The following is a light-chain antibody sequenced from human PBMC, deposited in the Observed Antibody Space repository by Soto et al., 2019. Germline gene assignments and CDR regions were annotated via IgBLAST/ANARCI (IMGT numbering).Light chain of an antibody. J-gene: IGLJ3*02. CDR2: EVN. Sequence: QSVLTQPPSASGSPGQSVTISCTGTSSDVGGYDYVSWYQQHPGKAPRFLIYEVNKRPSGVPDRFSGSKSGNTASLTVSGLQAEDEADYYCSSYARGNNVVSGGGTKVTV. V-gene: IGLV2-8*01. CDR1: SSDVGGYDY. CDR3: SSYARGNNVV.